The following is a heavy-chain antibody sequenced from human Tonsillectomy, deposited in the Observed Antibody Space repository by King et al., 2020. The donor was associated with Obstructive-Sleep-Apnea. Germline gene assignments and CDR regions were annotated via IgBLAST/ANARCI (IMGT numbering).Heavy chain of an antibody. J-gene: IGHJ4*02. Sequence: VQLVESGGGLVQPGGSLRLSCAASGFTLSSYSMNWVRQAPGKGLEWFSYISSSSSTIYYAGSVKGRFTNSRDNAKNSLYLQMNSLRAEDTAVYYCAGGAYYDSSGYPYYFDYWGQGTLVTVSS. V-gene: IGHV3-48*04. CDR3: AGGAYYDSSGYPYYFDY. D-gene: IGHD3-22*01. CDR1: GFTLSSYS. CDR2: ISSSSSTI.